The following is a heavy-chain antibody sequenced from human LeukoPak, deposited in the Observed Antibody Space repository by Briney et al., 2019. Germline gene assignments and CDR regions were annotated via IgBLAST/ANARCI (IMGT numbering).Heavy chain of an antibody. CDR3: ARGLTYYYDSSLIEGWFDP. V-gene: IGHV4-59*01. CDR2: IYYSGST. CDR1: GGSISSYY. D-gene: IGHD3-22*01. J-gene: IGHJ5*02. Sequence: PSETLSLTCTVSGGSISSYYWSWIRQPPGKGLEWIGYIYYSGSTNYNPSLKSRVTISVDTSKNQFSLKLSSVTAADTAVYYCARGLTYYYDSSLIEGWFDPWGQGTLVTVSS.